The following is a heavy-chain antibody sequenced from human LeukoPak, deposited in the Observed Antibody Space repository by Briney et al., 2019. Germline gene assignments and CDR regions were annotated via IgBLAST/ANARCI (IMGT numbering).Heavy chain of an antibody. CDR1: GFIFDDYV. CDR3: VKGYSSSWSGYFDS. Sequence: GGSLRLSCEASGFIFDDYVMYWVRQVPGKSLEWVSGITWDGYKIDYVESVKGRFTISRENARNSLFLQMNRVRVEDTAFYYCVKGYSSSWSGYFDSWGQGTLVTVAS. D-gene: IGHD5-18*01. CDR2: ITWDGYKI. V-gene: IGHV3-9*01. J-gene: IGHJ4*02.